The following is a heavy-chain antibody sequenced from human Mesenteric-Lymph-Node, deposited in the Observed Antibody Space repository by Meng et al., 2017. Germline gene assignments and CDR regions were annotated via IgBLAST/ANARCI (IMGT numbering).Heavy chain of an antibody. CDR1: GFTFSSYW. CDR2: IKQDGSEK. CDR3: ARSNRGSFFYYFDY. J-gene: IGHJ4*02. Sequence: GGSLRLSCAASGFTFSSYWMSWVRQAPGKGLEWVANIKQDGSEKYYVDSVKGRFTISRDNAKNSLYLQMNSLRAEDTAVYYCARSNRGSFFYYFDYWGQGTLVTVSS. V-gene: IGHV3-7*01. D-gene: IGHD1-26*01.